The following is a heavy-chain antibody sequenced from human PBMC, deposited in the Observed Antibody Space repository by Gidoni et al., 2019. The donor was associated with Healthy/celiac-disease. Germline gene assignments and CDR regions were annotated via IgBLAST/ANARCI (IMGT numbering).Heavy chain of an antibody. Sequence: QVQLQASGPGLVKPSETLSLTCTVSGGSLSRYYWRWIRQPPGKGLEWIGYIYSSGSTNYNPSVKSRVTISVDTSKNQFSLKLSSVTAADTAVYYCARGLAGVYDSSGHPLRRYYFDYWGQGTLVTVSS. CDR1: GGSLSRYY. CDR3: ARGLAGVYDSSGHPLRRYYFDY. D-gene: IGHD3-22*01. J-gene: IGHJ4*02. V-gene: IGHV4-59*01. CDR2: IYSSGST.